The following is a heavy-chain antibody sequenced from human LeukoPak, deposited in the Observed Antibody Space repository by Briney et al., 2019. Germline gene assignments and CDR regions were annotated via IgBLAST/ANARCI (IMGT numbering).Heavy chain of an antibody. CDR2: ISSSSSYI. V-gene: IGHV3-21*01. CDR3: ARDGRVTVGATRYGY. CDR1: GFTFSSYS. Sequence: PRGSLRLSCAASGFTFSSYSMNWVRQAPGKGLEWVSSISSSSSYIYYADSVKGRFTISRDNAKNSLYLQMNSLRAEDTAVYYCARDGRVTVGATRYGYWGQGTLVTVSS. D-gene: IGHD1-26*01. J-gene: IGHJ4*02.